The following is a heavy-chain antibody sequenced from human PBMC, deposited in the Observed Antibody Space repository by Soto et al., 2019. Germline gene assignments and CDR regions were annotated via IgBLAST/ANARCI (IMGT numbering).Heavy chain of an antibody. CDR1: GFICSNAW. V-gene: IGHV3-23*01. J-gene: IGHJ3*02. D-gene: IGHD4-17*01. CDR2: ISGSGGST. CDR3: AKVHEEAYGGNPGAFDI. Sequence: PGGSLRLACAGSGFICSNAWMNWVRQTPGKGLEWVSAISGSGGSTYYADSVKGRFTISRDNSKNTLYLQMNSLRAEDTAVYYCAKVHEEAYGGNPGAFDIWGQGTMVTVSS.